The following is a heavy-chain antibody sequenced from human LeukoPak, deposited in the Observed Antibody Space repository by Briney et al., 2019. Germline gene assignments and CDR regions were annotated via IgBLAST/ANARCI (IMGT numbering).Heavy chain of an antibody. D-gene: IGHD5-12*01. CDR1: GYTLTKLS. CDR2: FDPEDGET. CDR3: AIDLLVYSGYDNY. J-gene: IGHJ4*02. V-gene: IGHV1-24*01. Sequence: ASVKVSCKVSGYTLTKLSMHWVRQAPGKGLEWKGRFDPEDGETIYAQKFQGRVTMTEDTSTDTAYMELSSLRSEDTAVYYCAIDLLVYSGYDNYCGQGTLVTVSS.